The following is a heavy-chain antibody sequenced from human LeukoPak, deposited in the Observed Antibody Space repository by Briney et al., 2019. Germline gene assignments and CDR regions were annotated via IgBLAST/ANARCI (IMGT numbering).Heavy chain of an antibody. V-gene: IGHV3-11*01. Sequence: PGGSLRLSCAASGFTFSDYYMSWIRQAPGKGPEWVSYISSSGSTIYYADSVKGRFTISRDNAKNSLYLQMNSLRAVDTAVYYCVRGYARSVYYYYGVDVWGQGTTVTVSS. CDR2: ISSSGSTI. CDR3: VRGYARSVYYYYGVDV. D-gene: IGHD2-15*01. J-gene: IGHJ6*02. CDR1: GFTFSDYY.